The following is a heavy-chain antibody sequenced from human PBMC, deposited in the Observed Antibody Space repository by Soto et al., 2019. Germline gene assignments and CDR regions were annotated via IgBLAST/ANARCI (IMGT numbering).Heavy chain of an antibody. CDR2: IWYDGSNK. Sequence: GGSLRLSCAASGFTFSSYGMHWVRQAPGKGLEWVAVIWYDGSNKYYADSVKSRFTISRDNSKNTLYLQMNSLRAEDTAVYYCARERRDCSSTSCVLSGPFDYWGQGTLVTVSS. D-gene: IGHD2-2*01. CDR3: ARERRDCSSTSCVLSGPFDY. J-gene: IGHJ4*02. V-gene: IGHV3-33*01. CDR1: GFTFSSYG.